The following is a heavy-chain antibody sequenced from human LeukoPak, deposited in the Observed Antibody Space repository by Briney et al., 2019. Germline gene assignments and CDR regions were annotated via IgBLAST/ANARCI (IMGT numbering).Heavy chain of an antibody. CDR2: INPNSGGT. D-gene: IGHD2-15*01. V-gene: IGHV1-2*02. J-gene: IGHJ5*02. CDR3: ARGPLEYCSGGTCYSGRNWFDP. Sequence: ASVKVSCKASGYTFTGYYMHWVRQAPGQGLEWMGWINPNSGGTNYARKFQGRVTMTRDTSISTVYMELRRLRYDDTAAYYCARGPLEYCSGGTCYSGRNWFDPWGQGTLVTVSS. CDR1: GYTFTGYY.